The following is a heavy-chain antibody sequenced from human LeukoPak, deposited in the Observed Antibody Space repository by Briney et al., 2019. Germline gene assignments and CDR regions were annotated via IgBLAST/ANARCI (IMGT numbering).Heavy chain of an antibody. D-gene: IGHD3-22*01. J-gene: IGHJ5*02. V-gene: IGHV2-5*01. CDR2: IYWNGDN. Sequence: SGPTLVEPTQTLTLACCLSGFSFRPHGAGVGWFRQPPGKALEWVAFIYWNGDNYYSPSLNSRSTVTKDTSKNQVVLTLTNVDPVDTATYYSAHSRYYERGNWFGPWGQETLITVSS. CDR3: AHSRYYERGNWFGP. CDR1: GFSFRPHGAG.